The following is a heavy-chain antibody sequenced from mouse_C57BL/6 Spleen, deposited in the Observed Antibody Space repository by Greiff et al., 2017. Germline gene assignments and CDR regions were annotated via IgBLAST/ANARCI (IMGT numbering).Heavy chain of an antibody. D-gene: IGHD1-1*01. V-gene: IGHV1-82*01. J-gene: IGHJ2*01. CDR2: IYPGDGDT. CDR1: GYAFSSSW. Sequence: QVQLKQSGPELVKPGASVKISCKASGYAFSSSWMNWVKQRPGKGLEWIGRIYPGDGDTNYNGTFKGKAPLTADKSSSTAYMQLSSLTAEDSAVYFCARGGGSSYYFDYWGQGTTLTVSS. CDR3: ARGGGSSYYFDY.